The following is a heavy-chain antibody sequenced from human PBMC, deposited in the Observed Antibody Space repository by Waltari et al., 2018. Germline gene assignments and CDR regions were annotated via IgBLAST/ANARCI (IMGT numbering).Heavy chain of an antibody. V-gene: IGHV4-31*03. CDR2: IYYSGST. D-gene: IGHD3-16*01. CDR1: GGSISSGGYY. CDR3: AREGLGGFDY. J-gene: IGHJ4*02. Sequence: QVQLQESGPGLGKPSQTLSLTCTVSGGSISSGGYYWSWIRQHPGKGLEWIGYIYYSGSTCYNPALKSRVTISVDTSKNQFSLKLSSVTAADTAVYYCAREGLGGFDYWGQGTLVTVSS.